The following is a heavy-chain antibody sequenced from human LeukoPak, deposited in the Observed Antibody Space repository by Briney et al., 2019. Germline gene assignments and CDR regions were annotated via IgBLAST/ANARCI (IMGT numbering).Heavy chain of an antibody. CDR3: ARVVTGTTGFYYYYYMDV. J-gene: IGHJ6*03. CDR1: GYTFTSYG. V-gene: IGHV1-18*01. Sequence: AAVKVSCKASGYTFTSYGISSVRQAPGQGLEWMGWISTYNGNTNQQQKLQGRVTMTTDTSTSTAYMELRSLRSDETAVYYCARVVTGTTGFYYYYYMDVWGKGTTVTVSS. CDR2: ISTYNGNT. D-gene: IGHD1-7*01.